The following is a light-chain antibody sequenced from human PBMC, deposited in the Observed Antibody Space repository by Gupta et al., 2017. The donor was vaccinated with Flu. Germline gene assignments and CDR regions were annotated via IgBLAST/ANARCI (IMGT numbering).Light chain of an antibody. V-gene: IGKV1-39*01. CDR2: GAS. CDR3: HQSYNAPQT. Sequence: GERVTISCRASQSISTYLNWYRQKPGKAPKLLIYGASSLESGVPSRFSGSGSGTDFTLTISSLQPEDFATYYCHQSYNAPQTFGQGTKVDMK. J-gene: IGKJ1*01. CDR1: QSISTY.